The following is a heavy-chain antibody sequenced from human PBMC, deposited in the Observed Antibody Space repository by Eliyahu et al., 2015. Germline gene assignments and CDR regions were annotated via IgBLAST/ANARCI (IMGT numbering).Heavy chain of an antibody. CDR1: GFTFSDYL. J-gene: IGHJ4*02. V-gene: IGHV3-7*01. Sequence: EVQLVESGGGLVQPGGSXRLXXEASGFTFSDYLMTWVRQAPGKGLGWVANIKQDGSERYYVDSVKGRFTVSRDNANNSLFVEMNSLRAEDTAVYYCARDLSLDFWGQGALVTVSS. CDR3: ARDLSLDF. CDR2: IKQDGSER.